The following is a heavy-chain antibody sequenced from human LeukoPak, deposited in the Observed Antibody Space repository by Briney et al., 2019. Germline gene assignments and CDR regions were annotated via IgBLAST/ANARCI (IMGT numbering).Heavy chain of an antibody. D-gene: IGHD3-3*01. V-gene: IGHV3-11*01. Sequence: GGSLRLSCAASGFTFSDYYMSWIRQAPGKGLEWVSYISSSGSTIYYADSVKGRFTISRDNAKNSLYLQMNSLRAEDTAVYYCARLKYYDFWRRLDYWGQGTLSPSPQ. CDR3: ARLKYYDFWRRLDY. CDR2: ISSSGSTI. J-gene: IGHJ4*02. CDR1: GFTFSDYY.